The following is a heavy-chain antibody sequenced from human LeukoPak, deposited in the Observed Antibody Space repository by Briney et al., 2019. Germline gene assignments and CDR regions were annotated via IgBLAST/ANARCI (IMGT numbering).Heavy chain of an antibody. V-gene: IGHV4-4*07. CDR3: ARDRSDFWSGYWRYFDL. Sequence: PSETLSLTCTVSGGSISSYYWSWIRQPAGKGLEWIGRIYTSGSTNYNPSLKSRVTMSVGTSKNQFSLKLSSVTAADTAVYYCARDRSDFWSGYWRYFDLWGRGTLVTVSS. CDR1: GGSISSYY. CDR2: IYTSGST. D-gene: IGHD3-3*01. J-gene: IGHJ2*01.